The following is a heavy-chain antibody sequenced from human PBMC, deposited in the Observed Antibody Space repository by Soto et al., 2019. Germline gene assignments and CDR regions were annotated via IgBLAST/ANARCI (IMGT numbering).Heavy chain of an antibody. D-gene: IGHD2-21*01. Sequence: PGGSLSLSCAASGFTFGTAWMIWVRQAPGKGLEWVGHIKSKGGGETTNYAAPVKGRFSISRDDSTNTQSLQMNNLKSDDTAVYYCATDIPTAGGGEIDYWGQGTLVTVS. CDR3: ATDIPTAGGGEIDY. CDR2: IKSKGGGETT. CDR1: GFTFGTAW. V-gene: IGHV3-15*01. J-gene: IGHJ4*02.